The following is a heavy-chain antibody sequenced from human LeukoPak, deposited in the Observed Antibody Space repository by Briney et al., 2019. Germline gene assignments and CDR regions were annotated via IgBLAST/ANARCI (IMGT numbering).Heavy chain of an antibody. J-gene: IGHJ6*02. D-gene: IGHD5-18*01. CDR3: ARVWGSMVTGALYNSYGMDV. CDR1: GYTFTRYG. V-gene: IGHV1-18*01. CDR2: ISTYNGNT. Sequence: GASVKVSCKASGYTFTRYGISWVRQAPGQGLEWMGWISTYNGNTDYAQRLQGRVAMTTDTSTSTAYMELRSLRSDDTAVYYCARVWGSMVTGALYNSYGMDVWGQGTTVTVSS.